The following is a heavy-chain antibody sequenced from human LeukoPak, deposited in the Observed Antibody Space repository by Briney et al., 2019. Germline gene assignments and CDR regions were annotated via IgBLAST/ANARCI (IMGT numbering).Heavy chain of an antibody. CDR2: IYYSGST. V-gene: IGHV4-4*02. J-gene: IGHJ4*02. Sequence: PSGTLSLTCAVSGGSISNSDWWSWVRQPPGKGLEWIGSIYYSGSTYYNPSLKSRVTISVDTSKNQFSLKLSSVTAADTAVYYCARHSSLGMVRGVIGYWGQGTLVTVSS. D-gene: IGHD3-10*01. CDR3: ARHSSLGMVRGVIGY. CDR1: GGSISNSDW.